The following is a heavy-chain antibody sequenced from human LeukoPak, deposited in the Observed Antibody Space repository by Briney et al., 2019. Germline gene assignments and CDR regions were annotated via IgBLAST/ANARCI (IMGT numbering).Heavy chain of an antibody. CDR3: AKGRRYYDILTGYHKYYFDD. CDR2: ISGSGGST. V-gene: IGHV3-23*01. Sequence: GGSLRLSCAASGFTFSSYAMSWVRQAPGKGLEWVSAISGSGGSTYYADSVKGRFTISRDNSKNTLYLQMNSLRAEDTAVYYCAKGRRYYDILTGYHKYYFDDWGQGTLVTVSS. CDR1: GFTFSSYA. J-gene: IGHJ4*02. D-gene: IGHD3-9*01.